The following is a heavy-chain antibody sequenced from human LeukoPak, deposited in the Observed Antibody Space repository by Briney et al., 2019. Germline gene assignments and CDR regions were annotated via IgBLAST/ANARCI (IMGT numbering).Heavy chain of an antibody. D-gene: IGHD2-8*02. CDR3: ARHRVGHCTSVTCPTFEY. CDR1: GGSISRHY. CDR2: NYYTGST. V-gene: IGHV4-59*08. J-gene: IGHJ4*02. Sequence: SETLSLTCTVSGGSISRHYWMWIRQPPGKGLEWLGYNYYTGSTNYNSSLGGRITILIDTSKNQFSLTLTSVTAADTAVYYCARHRVGHCTSVTCPTFEYGGQGTLVTVSS.